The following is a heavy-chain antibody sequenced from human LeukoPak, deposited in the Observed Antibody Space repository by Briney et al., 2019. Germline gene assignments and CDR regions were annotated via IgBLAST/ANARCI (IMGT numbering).Heavy chain of an antibody. Sequence: GGSLRLSCAASGFTVSSNYMTWVRQAPGKGLECVSFVYSGGSSYYGYSVEGRFTISRDNSKNTLYLHMNSLRAEDTAVYYCAGCRWNYHFFEHWGQGTLVTVSS. D-gene: IGHD1-7*01. CDR1: GFTVSSNY. CDR3: AGCRWNYHFFEH. CDR2: VYSGGSS. J-gene: IGHJ4*02. V-gene: IGHV3-66*01.